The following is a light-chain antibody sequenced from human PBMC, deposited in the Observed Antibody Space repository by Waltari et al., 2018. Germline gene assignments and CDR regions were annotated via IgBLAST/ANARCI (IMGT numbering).Light chain of an antibody. CDR2: DVF. CDR1: SSDVGVYDY. CDR3: ASYTTSNTLL. V-gene: IGLV2-14*03. J-gene: IGLJ2*01. Sequence: QSALTQPASVSGSPGQSITISCTGPSSDVGVYDYVSWYQQHPGKVPKLIIYDVFKRPSGVSSRFSGSKSGNTASLTISGLQTDDGADYYCASYTTSNTLLFGGGTKLTVL.